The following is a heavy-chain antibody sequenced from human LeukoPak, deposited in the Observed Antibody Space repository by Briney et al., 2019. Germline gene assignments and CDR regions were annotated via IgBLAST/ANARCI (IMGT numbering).Heavy chain of an antibody. J-gene: IGHJ4*02. V-gene: IGHV3-30-3*01. D-gene: IGHD6-13*01. CDR1: GFTFSSYA. Sequence: GGSLRLSCAASGFTFSSYAMHWVRQAPGKGLEWVAVISYDGSNKYYADSVKGRFTISRDNSENTLYLQMNSLRAEDTAVYYCASFPGYSTARYYFDYWGQGTLVTVSS. CDR2: ISYDGSNK. CDR3: ASFPGYSTARYYFDY.